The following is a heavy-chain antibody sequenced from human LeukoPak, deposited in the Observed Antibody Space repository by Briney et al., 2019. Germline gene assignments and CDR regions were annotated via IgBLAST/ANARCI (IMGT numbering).Heavy chain of an antibody. J-gene: IGHJ3*02. Sequence: GGSLRLSCVASGFTFSSYAMSWVRQAPGKGLEWGSAISGSGGSTYYADSVKGRFTISRDNSKNTLYLQMNSLRAEDTAVYYCAKGKFVRYAFDIWGQGTMVTVSS. V-gene: IGHV3-23*01. CDR1: GFTFSSYA. CDR3: AKGKFVRYAFDI. CDR2: ISGSGGST. D-gene: IGHD6-6*01.